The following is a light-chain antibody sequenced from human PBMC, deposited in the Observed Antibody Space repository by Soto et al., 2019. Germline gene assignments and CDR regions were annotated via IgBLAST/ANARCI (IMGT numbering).Light chain of an antibody. CDR1: SGSASTTYY. CDR3: RLDMGSGTYG. V-gene: IGLV8-61*01. CDR2: STN. J-gene: IGLJ1*01. Sequence: QTVVTQEPSLSVSPGGTVTLTCGLSSGSASTTYYPSWYKQTPGQAPRTLIYSTNTRPPGVPDRFAFSILVNKSALTITEAQADDDSDYYRRLDMGSGTYGCGIGTKGTVL.